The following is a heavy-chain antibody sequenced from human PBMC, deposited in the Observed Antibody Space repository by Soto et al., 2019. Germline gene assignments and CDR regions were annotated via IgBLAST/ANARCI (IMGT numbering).Heavy chain of an antibody. V-gene: IGHV1-69*01. J-gene: IGHJ4*02. Sequence: QVQLVQSGAEVKKPGSSVKVSCKASGGTFSSYAISWVRQSPGQGLEWMGGIIPIIGTANYAQKFQGRVTINADESTSTAYMELSSLRSEDTAVYYCARKWLRTGTTYAGYFDYWGKGTLVTVSS. CDR1: GGTFSSYA. CDR2: IIPIIGTA. CDR3: ARKWLRTGTTYAGYFDY. D-gene: IGHD1-7*01.